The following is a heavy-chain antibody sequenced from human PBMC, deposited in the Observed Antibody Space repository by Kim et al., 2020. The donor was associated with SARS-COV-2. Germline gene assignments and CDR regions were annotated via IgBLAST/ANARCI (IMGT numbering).Heavy chain of an antibody. D-gene: IGHD6-6*01. CDR1: GGSISSGDYY. V-gene: IGHV4-30-4*01. CDR3: ATSWIAARSNWFDP. CDR2: IYYSGST. J-gene: IGHJ5*02. Sequence: SETLSLTCTVSGGSISSGDYYRSWIRQPPGKGLEWIGYIYYSGSTYYNPSLKSRVTISVDTSKNQFSLKLSSVTAADTAVYYCATSWIAARSNWFDPWGQGTLVTVSS.